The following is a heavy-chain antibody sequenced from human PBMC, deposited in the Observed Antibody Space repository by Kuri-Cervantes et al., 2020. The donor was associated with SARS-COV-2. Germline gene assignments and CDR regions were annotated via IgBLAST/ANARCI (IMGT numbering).Heavy chain of an antibody. CDR2: ISSSSSYI. V-gene: IGHV3-21*01. CDR3: AKDLEYSSSHYYGMDV. Sequence: GESLKISCAASGFTFSSYSMNWVRQAPGKGLEWVSSISSSSSYIYYADSVKGRFTISRDNSKNTLYLQMNSLRAEDTAVYYCAKDLEYSSSHYYGMDVWGQGTTVTVSS. J-gene: IGHJ6*02. CDR1: GFTFSSYS. D-gene: IGHD6-6*01.